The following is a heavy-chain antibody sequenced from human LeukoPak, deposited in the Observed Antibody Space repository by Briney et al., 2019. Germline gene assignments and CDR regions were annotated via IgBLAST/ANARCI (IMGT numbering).Heavy chain of an antibody. D-gene: IGHD4-23*01. Sequence: SETLSLTCTVSGGFISNYWSWIRQPAGKGLEWIGRIHTSGKTLYNPSLRRRVTMSIDKAQNRFSLMLTSATAADTAVYYCARGPPHGGTYFDSWGQGTLVTVSS. CDR3: ARGPPHGGTYFDS. CDR2: IHTSGKT. J-gene: IGHJ4*02. CDR1: GGFISNY. V-gene: IGHV4-4*07.